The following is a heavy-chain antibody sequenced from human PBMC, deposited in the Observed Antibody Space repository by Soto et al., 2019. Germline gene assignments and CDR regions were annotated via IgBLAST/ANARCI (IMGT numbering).Heavy chain of an antibody. V-gene: IGHV3-74*01. Sequence: EVQVVESGGGLVQPGGSLRLSCAASGFTFSNYWMQWVRQAPGKGLVWVSRINSDGSSTSYADSVKGRFTISRDNAKNTLSLQMNSLRAEDTAVYYCARAVRSGSYPYYYYGMDVWGQGTTVTVSS. CDR1: GFTFSNYW. CDR2: INSDGSST. J-gene: IGHJ6*02. D-gene: IGHD3-10*01. CDR3: ARAVRSGSYPYYYYGMDV.